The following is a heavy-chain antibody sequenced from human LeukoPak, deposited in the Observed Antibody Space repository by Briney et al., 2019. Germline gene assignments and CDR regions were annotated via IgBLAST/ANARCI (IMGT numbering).Heavy chain of an antibody. V-gene: IGHV3-21*01. J-gene: IGHJ4*02. CDR2: ISSSSSYI. CDR3: ARDPKTYYYDSSGYPVY. CDR1: GFTFSSYS. D-gene: IGHD3-22*01. Sequence: PGGSLRLSCAASGFTFSSYSMNWVRQAPGKGLEWVSSISSSSSYIYYADSVKGRFTISRDNAKNSLYLQMNSLRAEDTAVYYCARDPKTYYYDSSGYPVYWGQGTLVIVSS.